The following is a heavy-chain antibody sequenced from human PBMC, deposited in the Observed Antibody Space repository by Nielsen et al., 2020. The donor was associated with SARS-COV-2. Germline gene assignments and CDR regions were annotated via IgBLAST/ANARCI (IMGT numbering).Heavy chain of an antibody. V-gene: IGHV5-51*01. J-gene: IGHJ2*01. CDR2: IYPADSDT. CDR3: ARLIDDGNNDQWYFDL. CDR1: GYSFSVYW. D-gene: IGHD4-17*01. Sequence: GESLKISCKGSGYSFSVYWIGWVRQMPGKGLEWMGIIYPADSDTRYSPSFQGQVTISADKSINTAYLQWTSLKAADTAIYYCARLIDDGNNDQWYFDLWGRGTPVTVAS.